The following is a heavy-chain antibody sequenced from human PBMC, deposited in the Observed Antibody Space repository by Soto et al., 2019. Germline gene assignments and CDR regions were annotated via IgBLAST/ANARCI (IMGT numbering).Heavy chain of an antibody. Sequence: GGSLRLSCAAPGFMFSCYWMSWVRQAPGKGLEWVANIHGDGGKIYYVDSVKGRFTISRDNAMRSLYLQMKSLRAEDTAVYYCARDFYGGYTYGPGDYWGQGALVTV. CDR2: IHGDGGKI. J-gene: IGHJ4*02. CDR1: GFMFSCYW. V-gene: IGHV3-7*01. CDR3: ARDFYGGYTYGPGDY. D-gene: IGHD5-18*01.